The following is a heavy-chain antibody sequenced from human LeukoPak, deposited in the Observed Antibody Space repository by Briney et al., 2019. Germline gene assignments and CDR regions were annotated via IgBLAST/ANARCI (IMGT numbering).Heavy chain of an antibody. J-gene: IGHJ4*02. V-gene: IGHV3-21*01. CDR1: GFTFSSSE. CDR3: ARDLVSRSNY. Sequence: GGSLRLSCAASGFTFSSSEMSWVRQAPGKGLEWVSSISSSGYYIYYADSVKGRFTISRDNAKNSLYLQMNSLRAEDTAVYYCARDLVSRSNYWGQGTPVTVSS. D-gene: IGHD6-6*01. CDR2: ISSSGYYI.